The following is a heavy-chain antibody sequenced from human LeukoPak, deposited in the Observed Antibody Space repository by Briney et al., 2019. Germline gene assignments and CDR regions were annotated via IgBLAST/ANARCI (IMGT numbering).Heavy chain of an antibody. V-gene: IGHV3-23*01. CDR2: ITGSGTNT. Sequence: PGGSLRLSCAASGFIYSNYAMSWVRQAPGKGLEWVSTITGSGTNTYYADSVKGRITISRDNAKATLYLQMNKLRAADTAVYYCAKLPGGGFCPSTSCYFHENWFDSWGQGTLVTVSS. CDR3: AKLPGGGFCPSTSCYFHENWFDS. D-gene: IGHD2-2*01. J-gene: IGHJ5*01. CDR1: GFIYSNYA.